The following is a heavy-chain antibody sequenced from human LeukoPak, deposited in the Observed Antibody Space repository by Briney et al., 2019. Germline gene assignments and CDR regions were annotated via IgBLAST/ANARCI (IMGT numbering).Heavy chain of an antibody. V-gene: IGHV4-39*01. Sequence: SETLSLTCQVSGDSIRTNSYYWAWTRQHPGAGLEWIGSVFYSGSTYYTPSLKSRVYISADPSKNSFSLKLTSVTAADTAVYYCARQAGLDILAGYWFDLWSQGTLVSVS. CDR3: ARQAGLDILAGYWFDL. D-gene: IGHD3-9*01. CDR1: GDSIRTNSYY. CDR2: VFYSGST. J-gene: IGHJ5*02.